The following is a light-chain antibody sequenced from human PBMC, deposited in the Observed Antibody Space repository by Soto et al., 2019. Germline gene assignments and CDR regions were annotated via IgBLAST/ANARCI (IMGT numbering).Light chain of an antibody. J-gene: IGKJ4*01. CDR1: QDIAIY. CDR2: AAS. V-gene: IGKV1-9*01. CDR3: QQSYSTPLT. Sequence: DVQLTQSPSFLSASVGDRVTITCRASQDIAIYLAWYQQKPGEAPKLLIYAASTLYGGVPSRFSGSGSGTDFALTITSLQAEDFATYYCQQSYSTPLTFGGGTKVDIK.